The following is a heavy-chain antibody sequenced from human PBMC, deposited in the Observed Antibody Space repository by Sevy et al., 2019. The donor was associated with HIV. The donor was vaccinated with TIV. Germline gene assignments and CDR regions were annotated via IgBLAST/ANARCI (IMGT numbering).Heavy chain of an antibody. CDR3: AHETFGRFES. CDR1: VFTFSANW. V-gene: IGHV3-7*01. D-gene: IGHD3-16*01. CDR2: IKADGSDK. J-gene: IGHJ4*02. Sequence: GGSLRLSCAASVFTFSANWTNWVRQAPGKGLEWVANIKADGSDKHYVDSVEGRFTISRDNAKNLLFLQMNSLRVEDTAVYYCAHETFGRFESWGQGTLVTVSS.